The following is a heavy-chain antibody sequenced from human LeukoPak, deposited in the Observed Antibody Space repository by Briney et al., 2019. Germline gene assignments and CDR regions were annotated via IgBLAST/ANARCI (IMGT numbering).Heavy chain of an antibody. Sequence: PGGSLRLSCAASGFTFSSYARSWVCQAPGQGLEWVAAISGSGGSTYDADSVKGRFTISRDNSTNTLYLQMNSLTAEDTAVYYCAKEGLGFGELSYDYWGQGTLVTVSS. CDR1: GFTFSSYA. D-gene: IGHD3-10*01. J-gene: IGHJ4*02. CDR2: ISGSGGST. CDR3: AKEGLGFGELSYDY. V-gene: IGHV3-23*01.